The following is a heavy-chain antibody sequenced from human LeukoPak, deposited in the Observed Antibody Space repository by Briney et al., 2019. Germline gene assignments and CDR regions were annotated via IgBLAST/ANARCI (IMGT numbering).Heavy chain of an antibody. D-gene: IGHD3-9*01. CDR3: ARVHYDILTGYLEGRFDDY. V-gene: IGHV1-2*02. CDR2: INPNSGGT. J-gene: IGHJ4*02. Sequence: ASVKVSCKASGYTFTGYYMHWVRQAPGQGLEWMGWINPNSGGTNYAQKFQGRVTMTRDTSIGTAYMELSRLRSDDTAVYYCARVHYDILTGYLEGRFDDYWGQGTLVTVSS. CDR1: GYTFTGYY.